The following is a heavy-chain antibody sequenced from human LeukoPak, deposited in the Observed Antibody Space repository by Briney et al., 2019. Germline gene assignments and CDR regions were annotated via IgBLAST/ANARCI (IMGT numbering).Heavy chain of an antibody. V-gene: IGHV1-2*02. Sequence: ASVKVSCKASGYTFTGYYMHWVRQAPGQGLEWMGWINPNSGGTNYAQKFQGRVTMTRDTSISTAYMELSRLRSDGTAVYYCARVEITIFGVGVYYYYGMDVWGQGTTVTVSS. D-gene: IGHD3-3*01. CDR1: GYTFTGYY. CDR2: INPNSGGT. CDR3: ARVEITIFGVGVYYYYGMDV. J-gene: IGHJ6*02.